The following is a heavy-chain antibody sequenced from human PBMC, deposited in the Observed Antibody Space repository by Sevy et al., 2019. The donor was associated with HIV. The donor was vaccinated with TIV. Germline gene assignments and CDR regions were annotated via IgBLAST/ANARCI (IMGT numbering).Heavy chain of an antibody. J-gene: IGHJ3*02. CDR1: GGSFSNFP. Sequence: ASVKVSCKASGGSFSNFPVSWVRQAPGQGLEWMGMIISKFGTTDYAQKFQGRVTITADESTTTTYMELTSLRSEDTAVYYCARVIPDYVSGYYSVDAFDIWGQGTKVTVSS. CDR3: ARVIPDYVSGYYSVDAFDI. CDR2: IISKFGTT. D-gene: IGHD3-22*01. V-gene: IGHV1-69*13.